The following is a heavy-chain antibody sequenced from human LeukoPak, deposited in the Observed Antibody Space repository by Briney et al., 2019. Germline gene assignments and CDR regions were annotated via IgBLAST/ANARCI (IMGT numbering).Heavy chain of an antibody. CDR3: AKARTTVTTPHY. CDR2: ISGSGTNT. Sequence: GGSLRLSCAASGFTFSSFAMTWVRQAPGKGLEWVSAISGSGTNTYYADSVKGRITISRDNSKNTLYLQMNSLGAGDTAIYYCAKARTTVTTPHYWGQGTLVTVSS. V-gene: IGHV3-23*01. CDR1: GFTFSSFA. D-gene: IGHD4-17*01. J-gene: IGHJ4*02.